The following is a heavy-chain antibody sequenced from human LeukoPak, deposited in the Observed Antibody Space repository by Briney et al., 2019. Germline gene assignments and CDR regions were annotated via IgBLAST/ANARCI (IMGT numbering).Heavy chain of an antibody. CDR2: LTGDGGRT. J-gene: IGHJ4*02. V-gene: IGHV3-64D*06. Sequence: PGGSLRLSCSAPGFTFSSYAMHWVRQAPGKGLECVSALTGDGGRTYYADSVKGRFTISRDNSKNTLYLQMSSLRVEDTAVYYCVKDPFYGGNPLYYFDYWGQGTLVAVSS. D-gene: IGHD4-23*01. CDR3: VKDPFYGGNPLYYFDY. CDR1: GFTFSSYA.